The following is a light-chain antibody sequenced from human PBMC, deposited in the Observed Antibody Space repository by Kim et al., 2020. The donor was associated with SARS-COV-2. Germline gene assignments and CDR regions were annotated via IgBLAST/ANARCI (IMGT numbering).Light chain of an antibody. CDR3: GTWDSSLSAYV. CDR2: DNN. CDR1: SSNIGNNY. Sequence: SVLTQPPSVSAAPGQKVTISCSGSSSNIGNNYVSWYQQLPGTAPKLLIYDNNKRPSGIPDRFSGSKSGTSATLGITGLQTGDEADYYCGTWDSSLSAYVFGTGTKVT. J-gene: IGLJ1*01. V-gene: IGLV1-51*01.